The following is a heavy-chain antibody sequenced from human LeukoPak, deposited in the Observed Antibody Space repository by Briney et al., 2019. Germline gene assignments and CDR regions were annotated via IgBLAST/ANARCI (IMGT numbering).Heavy chain of an antibody. D-gene: IGHD3-9*01. CDR1: GYTFASYA. CDR2: INAGNGNT. Sequence: ASVKVSCTASGYTFASYAMHWVRKAPGQRLEWMGWINAGNGNTKYSQKFQGRVTITRDTSASTAYMELSSLRSEDTAVYYCARGLDILTGRDWFDPWGQGTLVTVSS. J-gene: IGHJ5*02. CDR3: ARGLDILTGRDWFDP. V-gene: IGHV1-3*01.